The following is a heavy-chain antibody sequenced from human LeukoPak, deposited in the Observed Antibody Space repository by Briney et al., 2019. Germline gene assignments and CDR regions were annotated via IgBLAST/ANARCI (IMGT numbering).Heavy chain of an antibody. CDR2: ISSSSSSYI. J-gene: IGHJ4*02. CDR1: GFTFSSYS. CDR3: AREVGDSKWELHFDY. D-gene: IGHD1-26*01. V-gene: IGHV3-21*01. Sequence: GGSLRLSCAASGFTFSSYSMNWVRQAPGKGLEWVSSISSSSSSYIYYADSVKGRFTISRDNAKNSLYLQMNSLRAEDTAVYYCAREVGDSKWELHFDYWGQGTLVTVSS.